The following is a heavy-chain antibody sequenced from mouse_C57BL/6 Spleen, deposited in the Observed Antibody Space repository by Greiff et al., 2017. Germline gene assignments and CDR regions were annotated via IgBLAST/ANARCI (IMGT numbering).Heavy chain of an antibody. D-gene: IGHD2-4*01. CDR3: AREGDYDRGLDY. CDR2: IGRGGST. J-gene: IGHJ2*01. CDR1: GFSLTSYG. V-gene: IGHV2-2*01. Sequence: QVQLQQSGPGLVQPSQCLSITCTASGFSLTSYGVHWVRQSPGQGLEWLGVIGRGGSTAYYAAFISSLSISTDNSNSHVFFKMNSRQADDAAIYYYAREGDYDRGLDYGGQGTTLTVSS.